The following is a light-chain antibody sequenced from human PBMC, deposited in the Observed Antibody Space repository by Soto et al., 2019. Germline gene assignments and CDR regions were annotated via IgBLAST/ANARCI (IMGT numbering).Light chain of an antibody. CDR1: ETISHF. CDR3: QQSYSTPRN. J-gene: IGKJ4*01. V-gene: IGKV1-39*01. Sequence: DIQMTQSPSLLSASVGDRVTITCRASETISHFLNWYQQKPGKAPKLLIYDASSLQSGVPSRYSGSGSGADFTLTISSLQPDDFEIYYCQQSYSTPRNFGAGTKVDI. CDR2: DAS.